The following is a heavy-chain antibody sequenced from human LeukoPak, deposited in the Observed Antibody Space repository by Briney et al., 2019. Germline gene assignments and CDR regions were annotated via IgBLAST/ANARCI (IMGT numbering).Heavy chain of an antibody. CDR1: GGTFSSYA. J-gene: IGHJ3*02. CDR3: ARSEATVVTQSAFDI. D-gene: IGHD4-17*01. CDR2: IIPILGIA. Sequence: SVKVSCKASGGTFSSYAISWVRQAPGQGLEWMGRIIPILGIANYAQKFQGRVTITADKSTSTAYMELSSLRSEDTAVYYCARSEATVVTQSAFDIWGQGTMVTVSS. V-gene: IGHV1-69*04.